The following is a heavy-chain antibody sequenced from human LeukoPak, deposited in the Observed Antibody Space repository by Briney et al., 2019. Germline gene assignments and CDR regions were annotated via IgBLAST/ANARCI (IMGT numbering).Heavy chain of an antibody. CDR2: IYTGGST. CDR1: GDLISSYY. J-gene: IGHJ4*02. D-gene: IGHD1-26*01. CDR3: ARENSGSYREFDY. Sequence: PSETLALTCTVSGDLISSYYWSWIRQPAGKGLEWIGRIYTGGSTNYNASLKSRVRMSVDTSKNQFSLKLSSVTAAHTAVFYCARENSGSYREFDYWGQGTLVTVSS. V-gene: IGHV4-4*07.